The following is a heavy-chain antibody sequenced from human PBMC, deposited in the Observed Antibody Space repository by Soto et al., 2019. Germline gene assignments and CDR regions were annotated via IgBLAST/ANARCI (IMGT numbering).Heavy chain of an antibody. D-gene: IGHD3-10*01. CDR3: ARGGLLWFGELSGFDY. CDR2: IYYSGTT. CDR1: GDSISSGGYY. J-gene: IGHJ4*02. Sequence: QVQLQESGPGLVKPSQTLSLTCTVSGDSISSGGYYWSWVRQQPGKGLEWIGCIYYSGTTYFNPSLKSRSTISVDTSQNEFSLKLSSVTAADTAVYYCARGGLLWFGELSGFDYWGQGTLVTVSS. V-gene: IGHV4-31*03.